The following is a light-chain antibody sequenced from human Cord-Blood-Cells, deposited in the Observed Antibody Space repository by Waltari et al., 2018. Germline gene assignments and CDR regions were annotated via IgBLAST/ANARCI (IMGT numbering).Light chain of an antibody. Sequence: IQMTHSPSTLSASVGDRVTITCRASQSISSWLAWYQQKPGKAPKLLIYDASSLESGVPSRFSGSGSGTEFTLTISSLQPDDFATYYCQQNNSIPFTFGPGTKVEIK. J-gene: IGKJ3*01. CDR1: QSISSW. V-gene: IGKV1-5*01. CDR3: QQNNSIPFT. CDR2: DAS.